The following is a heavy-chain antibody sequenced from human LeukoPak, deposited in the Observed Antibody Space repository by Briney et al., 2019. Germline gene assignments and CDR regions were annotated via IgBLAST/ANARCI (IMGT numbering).Heavy chain of an antibody. CDR1: GFTFSSYW. D-gene: IGHD6-6*01. CDR3: ARGKGIAARPSNWFDP. Sequence: GGSLSLSCAASGFTFSSYWMHWVRQAPGKGLVWVSRINSDGSSTSYADSVKGRFTISRDNAKNTLYLQMNSLRAEDTAVYYCARGKGIAARPSNWFDPWGQGTLVTVSS. V-gene: IGHV3-74*01. CDR2: INSDGSST. J-gene: IGHJ5*02.